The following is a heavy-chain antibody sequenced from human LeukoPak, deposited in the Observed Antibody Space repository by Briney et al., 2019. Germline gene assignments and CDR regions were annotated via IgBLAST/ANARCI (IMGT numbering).Heavy chain of an antibody. CDR2: IYYSGST. CDR3: ARHFYGGNLDSDH. Sequence: SETLSLTCTVSGGSISSYYWSWIRQPPGKGLEWIGYIYYSGSTKYNPSLKSRVSTSVDTSKNQISLKLSSVTAADTAVYYCARHFYGGNLDSDHWGQGTLVNVSS. D-gene: IGHD4-23*01. V-gene: IGHV4-59*08. J-gene: IGHJ4*02. CDR1: GGSISSYY.